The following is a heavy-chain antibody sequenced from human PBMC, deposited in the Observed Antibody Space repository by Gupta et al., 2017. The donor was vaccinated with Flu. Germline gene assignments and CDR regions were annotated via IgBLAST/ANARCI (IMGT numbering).Heavy chain of an antibody. J-gene: IGHJ4*02. Sequence: WIRQHPGKGLEWIGYIYYSGSTYYNPSLKSRVTISVDTSKNQFSLKLSSVTAADTAVYYCARDLHSSGWYDYWGQGTLVTVSS. CDR2: IYYSGST. V-gene: IGHV4-31*02. CDR3: ARDLHSSGWYDY. D-gene: IGHD6-19*01.